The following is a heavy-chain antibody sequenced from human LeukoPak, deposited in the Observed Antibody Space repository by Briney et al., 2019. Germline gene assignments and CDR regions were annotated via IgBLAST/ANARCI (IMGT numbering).Heavy chain of an antibody. CDR2: SDPEDGET. V-gene: IGHV1-24*01. CDR3: ATDLRELLAFDY. CDR1: GYTLTELS. J-gene: IGHJ4*02. D-gene: IGHD3-10*01. Sequence: ASVKVSCKVSGYTLTELSMHWVRQAPGKGLEWMGGSDPEDGETIYAQKFQGRVTMTEDTSTDTAYMELSSLRSEDTAVYYCATDLRELLAFDYWGQGTLVTVSS.